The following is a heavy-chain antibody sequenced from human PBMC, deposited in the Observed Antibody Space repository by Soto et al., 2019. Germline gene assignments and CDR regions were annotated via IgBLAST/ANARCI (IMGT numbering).Heavy chain of an antibody. CDR2: ITAGNGNT. Sequence: QVQLVQSGAEVKKPGASVKVSCKASGYTFTSYAMHWVRQAPGQRLEWMGWITAGNGNTKYSQKFQGRVTITRDTSASADNMERSSLRSEDTAVYYCARDPGYSYGYNWGQGTLVTVSS. V-gene: IGHV1-3*01. D-gene: IGHD5-18*01. CDR3: ARDPGYSYGYN. CDR1: GYTFTSYA. J-gene: IGHJ4*02.